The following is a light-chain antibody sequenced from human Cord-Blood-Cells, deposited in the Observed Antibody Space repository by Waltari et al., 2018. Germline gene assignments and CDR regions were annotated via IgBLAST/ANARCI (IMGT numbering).Light chain of an antibody. Sequence: EIVLTQSPGTLSLSPGERATLSCRASQRVRSSYLAWYQQKPGQAPRLLIYGASSRATGIPDRCSGSGSGTDFTLTISRLEPEYFAVYYCQQYGSSRTFGQVTKVEIK. CDR3: QQYGSSRT. V-gene: IGKV3-20*01. CDR2: GAS. J-gene: IGKJ1*01. CDR1: QRVRSSY.